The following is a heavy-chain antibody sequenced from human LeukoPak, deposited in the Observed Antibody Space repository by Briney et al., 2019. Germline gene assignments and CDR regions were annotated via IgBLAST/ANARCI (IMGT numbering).Heavy chain of an antibody. V-gene: IGHV3-48*03. CDR1: GFTFSTYE. CDR3: AELGITMIGGV. D-gene: IGHD3-10*02. CDR2: ISSSGSTI. J-gene: IGHJ6*04. Sequence: QPGGSLRLSCAASGFTFSTYEMNWVRQAPGKGLEWVSYISSSGSTIYYADSVKGRFTISRDNAKNSLYLQMNSLRAEDTAVYYCAELGITMIGGVRGKGTTVTISS.